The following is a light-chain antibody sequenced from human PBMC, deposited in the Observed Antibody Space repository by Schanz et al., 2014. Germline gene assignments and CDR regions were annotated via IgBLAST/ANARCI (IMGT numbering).Light chain of an antibody. CDR1: QSVSSD. CDR2: GAS. Sequence: EMVMTQSPATLSVSPGERATLSCRASQSVSSDLAWYQHKPGQAPRLLIYGASTRATGIPDRFSGSGSGTEFTLTISSLQSEDFAVYYCQQYNNWPPFTFGPGTKVDIK. CDR3: QQYNNWPPFT. J-gene: IGKJ3*01. V-gene: IGKV3-15*01.